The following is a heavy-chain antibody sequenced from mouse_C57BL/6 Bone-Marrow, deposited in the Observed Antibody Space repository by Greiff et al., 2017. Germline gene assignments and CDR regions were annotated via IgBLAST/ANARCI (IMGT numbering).Heavy chain of an antibody. CDR1: GFSLTSYG. J-gene: IGHJ1*03. CDR3: ARQGSSYGYFDV. D-gene: IGHD1-1*01. CDR2: IWSDGST. Sequence: VKLQESGPGLVAPSQSLSITCTVSGFSLTSYGVHWVRQPPGKGLEWLVVIWSDGSTTYNSALKSRLSISKDNAKSQVFLKMNSLQTDDTAMYYCARQGSSYGYFDVWGTGTTVTVSS. V-gene: IGHV2-6-1*01.